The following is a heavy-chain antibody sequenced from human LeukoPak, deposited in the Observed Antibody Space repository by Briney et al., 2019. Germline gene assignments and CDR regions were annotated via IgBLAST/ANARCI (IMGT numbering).Heavy chain of an antibody. CDR3: ARGGPKYQLLWDFDY. CDR2: IYTSEST. V-gene: IGHV4-4*07. CDR1: GGSISSYY. D-gene: IGHD2-2*01. J-gene: IGHJ4*02. Sequence: SETLSLTCTVSGGSISSYYWSWIRQPAGKGLEWIGRIYTSESTNYNPSLKSRVTMSVDTSKNQFSLKLSSVTAADTAVYYCARGGPKYQLLWDFDYWGQGTLVTVSS.